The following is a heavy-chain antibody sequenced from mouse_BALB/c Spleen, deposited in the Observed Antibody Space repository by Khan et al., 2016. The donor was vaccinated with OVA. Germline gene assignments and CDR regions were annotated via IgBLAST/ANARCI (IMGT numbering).Heavy chain of an antibody. D-gene: IGHD1-1*01. V-gene: IGHV1-20*02. CDR2: INPHIGET. CDR3: ARKNGSDFDY. Sequence: IQLVQSGPELVKPGASVKISCKASGYSFTGYFMNWVMQSHGKSIEWIGRINPHIGETLYNQKFKGKATLNVDESSRTAHMELRSLASEDSAVYYCARKNGSDFDYWGQGTTLTVSS. J-gene: IGHJ2*01. CDR1: GYSFTGYF.